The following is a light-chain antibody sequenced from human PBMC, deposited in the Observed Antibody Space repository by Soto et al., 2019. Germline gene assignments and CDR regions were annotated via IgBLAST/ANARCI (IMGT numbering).Light chain of an antibody. Sequence: EIVLTQSPGTLSLSPGERATLSCRASQSVSSSYLAWYQQKPGQAPRLLIYGASSRATGIPDRFSGSGSGTDFTLPIRRLEPEHFAVYYCQQYVSSPTFGQGTKLEIK. CDR2: GAS. CDR1: QSVSSSY. J-gene: IGKJ2*01. V-gene: IGKV3-20*01. CDR3: QQYVSSPT.